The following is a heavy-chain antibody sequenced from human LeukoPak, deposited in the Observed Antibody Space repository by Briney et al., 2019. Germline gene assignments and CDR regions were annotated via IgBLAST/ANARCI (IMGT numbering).Heavy chain of an antibody. CDR2: INPNSGGT. CDR1: GYTFTGYY. Sequence: ASVKVSCKASGYTFTGYYMHWVRQAPGQGLEGMGRINPNSGGTNYAQKFQGRVTMTRDTSISTAYMELSRLRSDDTAVYYCARIGLWFGELWPFDYWGQGTLVTVSS. D-gene: IGHD3-10*01. V-gene: IGHV1-2*06. CDR3: ARIGLWFGELWPFDY. J-gene: IGHJ4*02.